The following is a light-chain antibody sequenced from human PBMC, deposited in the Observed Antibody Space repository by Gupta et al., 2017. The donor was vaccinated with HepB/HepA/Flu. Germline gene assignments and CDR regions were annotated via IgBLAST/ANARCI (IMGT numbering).Light chain of an antibody. Sequence: IQMTQSPPSLSASVGDRVTITCRASQSISSYLNWYQQKPGKAPNLLIYAASNLQSGAPSRFSGGGYGTDFTLTISRLQPEDFATYYCQQSPSLPETFGQGTKLEIK. CDR3: QQSPSLPET. J-gene: IGKJ2*01. CDR1: QSISSY. V-gene: IGKV1-39*01. CDR2: AAS.